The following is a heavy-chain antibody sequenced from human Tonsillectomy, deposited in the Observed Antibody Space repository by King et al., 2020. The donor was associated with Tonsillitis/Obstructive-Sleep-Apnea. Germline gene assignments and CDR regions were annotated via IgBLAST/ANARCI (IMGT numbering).Heavy chain of an antibody. CDR2: IYYSGST. CDR3: ARRGFSGTYYGY. V-gene: IGHV4-39*01. J-gene: IGHJ4*02. Sequence: LQLQESGPGLVKPSETLSLTCTVSGGSISSNSYYWGWIRQSPGKGLEWIGSIYYSGSTYYNPSLKSRVTISVDTSKNQFSLKLSSVTAADSAVYFCARRGFSGTYYGYWGQGTLVTVSS. D-gene: IGHD1-26*01. CDR1: GGSISSNSYY.